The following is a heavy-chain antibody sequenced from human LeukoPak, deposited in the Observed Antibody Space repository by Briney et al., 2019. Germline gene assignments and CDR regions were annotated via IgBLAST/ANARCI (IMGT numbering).Heavy chain of an antibody. J-gene: IGHJ2*01. CDR2: IYTSGST. V-gene: IGHV4-4*07. Sequence: SETLSLTCTVSGGSISSYYWSWIRQPAGKGLEWIGRIYTSGSTNYNPSRKSRVTMSVDTSKNQFSLKLSSVTAADTAVYYCARDAPWYCSSTSCPVYWYFDLWGRGTLVTVSS. CDR3: ARDAPWYCSSTSCPVYWYFDL. D-gene: IGHD2-2*01. CDR1: GGSISSYY.